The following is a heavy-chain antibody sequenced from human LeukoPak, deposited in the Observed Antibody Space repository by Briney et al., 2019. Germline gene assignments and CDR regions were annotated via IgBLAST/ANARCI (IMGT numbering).Heavy chain of an antibody. J-gene: IGHJ4*02. D-gene: IGHD1-14*01. CDR1: GGSISSYY. V-gene: IGHV4-59*01. CDR3: ARGERPGLDY. CDR2: IYYSGHT. Sequence: SETLSLTCTVSGGSISSYYWSWIRQPPGKGLEWIGYIYYSGHTNYNPSLKSRVTISVDTSKNQFSLKLISVTAADTAVYYCARGERPGLDYWGQGTLVTVSS.